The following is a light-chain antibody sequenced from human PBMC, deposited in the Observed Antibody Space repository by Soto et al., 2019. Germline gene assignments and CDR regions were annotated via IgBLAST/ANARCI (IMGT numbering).Light chain of an antibody. CDR3: QQYNNWPPV. Sequence: EIVMTQSPATLSVSPGERATLSCRASQSVSSNLAWYQQTPGQAPRLLIYGASTRATGIPARFSGSGSGTEFTLTISSLQSEDFAVYYCQQYNNWPPVFGPGTKVDIK. CDR1: QSVSSN. V-gene: IGKV3-15*01. J-gene: IGKJ3*01. CDR2: GAS.